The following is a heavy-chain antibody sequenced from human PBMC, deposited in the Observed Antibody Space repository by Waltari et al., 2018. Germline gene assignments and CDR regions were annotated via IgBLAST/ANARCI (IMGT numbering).Heavy chain of an antibody. V-gene: IGHV3-74*03. Sequence: EVQLVESGGGLVQPGGSLRLAGAASGFTFSSYGMYWVRKAPGKGLVWVSRITSDGSTMYADSVKGRFTISRDNAKKTVYLQMNSLRVEDTAVYYCARGGTGAFDIWGQGTKVTVSS. J-gene: IGHJ3*02. CDR3: ARGGTGAFDI. D-gene: IGHD1-1*01. CDR1: GFTFSSYG. CDR2: ITSDGST.